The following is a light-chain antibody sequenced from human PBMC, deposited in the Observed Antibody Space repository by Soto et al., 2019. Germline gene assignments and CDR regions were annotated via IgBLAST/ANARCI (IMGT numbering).Light chain of an antibody. CDR1: SGYSTNA. Sequence: QPVLTQSPSASASLGASVNLTCTLSSGYSTNAIAWHQQQSEKGPRFLMKINYDGTHSKGDGFFDRFSGTSSGAERHLTISSLQSEGEADYYCQSLGTGIQVFGGGTKLTVL. CDR2: INYDGTH. CDR3: QSLGTGIQV. V-gene: IGLV4-69*01. J-gene: IGLJ3*02.